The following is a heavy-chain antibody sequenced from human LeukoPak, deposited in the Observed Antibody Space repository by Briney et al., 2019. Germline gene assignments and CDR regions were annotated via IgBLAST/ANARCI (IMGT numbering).Heavy chain of an antibody. CDR2: IYYTGST. D-gene: IGHD3-16*01. V-gene: IGHV4-59*08. CDR3: ASQLYDYVWGSYGHFDY. CDR1: VGSISTYY. Sequence: SETLSLTCAVSVGSISTYYWSWIRQPPEKGLEWIGYIYYTGSTNYNPSLKSRVTISVDTSKNQFSLKLSSVTAADTAVYYCASQLYDYVWGSYGHFDYWGQGTLVTVSS. J-gene: IGHJ4*02.